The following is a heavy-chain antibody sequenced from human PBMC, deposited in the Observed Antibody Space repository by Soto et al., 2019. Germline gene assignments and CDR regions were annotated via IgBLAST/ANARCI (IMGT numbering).Heavy chain of an antibody. CDR1: GDSVSSNSAA. Sequence: SQTLSLTCAISGDSVSSNSAAWNWIRQSPSRGLEWLGRTYYRSKWYNDYAVSVKSRITINPDTSKNQFSLQLNSVTPEDTAVYYCARAGYSSSWYGFIYYYYGMDVWGQGTTVTVSS. CDR2: TYYRSKWYN. V-gene: IGHV6-1*01. CDR3: ARAGYSSSWYGFIYYYYGMDV. J-gene: IGHJ6*02. D-gene: IGHD6-13*01.